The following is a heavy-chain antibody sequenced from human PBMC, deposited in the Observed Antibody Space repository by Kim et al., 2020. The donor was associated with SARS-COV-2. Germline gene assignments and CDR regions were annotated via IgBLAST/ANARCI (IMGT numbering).Heavy chain of an antibody. CDR2: ILYDGSNK. Sequence: GGSLRLSCAVSGFTFSSYAMSWVRQAPGKGLEWVALILYDGSNKYYADSVKGRFTISRDNSKSTVWLQMSSLRAEDTAVYYCARDGIVVTNTVTPFDYWGQGTLVTVSS. V-gene: IGHV3-30*04. CDR1: GFTFSSYA. CDR3: ARDGIVVTNTVTPFDY. D-gene: IGHD1-26*01. J-gene: IGHJ4*02.